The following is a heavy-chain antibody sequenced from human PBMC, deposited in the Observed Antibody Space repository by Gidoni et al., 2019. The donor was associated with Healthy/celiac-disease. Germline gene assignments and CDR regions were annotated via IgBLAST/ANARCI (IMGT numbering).Heavy chain of an antibody. CDR1: GATFSCYA. Sequence: QVQLVQSGAEVKKPGSSVKVSCKASGATFSCYAISWVRQAPGQGLEWMGGIIPIFGTANYAQKVKGRVTITAEESTSTAYMELSSLGSEDTAVYYCARVRPYCSGGSCYSDYYYGMDVWGQGTTVTVSS. CDR3: ARVRPYCSGGSCYSDYYYGMDV. CDR2: IIPIFGTA. D-gene: IGHD2-15*01. J-gene: IGHJ6*02. V-gene: IGHV1-69*01.